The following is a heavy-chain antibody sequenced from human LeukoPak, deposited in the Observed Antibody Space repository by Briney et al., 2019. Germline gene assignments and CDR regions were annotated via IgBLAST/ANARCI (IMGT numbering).Heavy chain of an antibody. CDR1: GGSISSYY. D-gene: IGHD3-10*01. J-gene: IGHJ6*03. CDR3: ARLGMDHPENYYYYMDV. Sequence: PSETLSLTCTVSGGSISSYYWSWVRQPPGKGLEWIGYIYTSGSTNYNPSLKSRVTISVDTSKNQFSLKLSSVTAADTAVYYCARLGMDHPENYYYYMDVWGKGTTVTVSS. V-gene: IGHV4-4*09. CDR2: IYTSGST.